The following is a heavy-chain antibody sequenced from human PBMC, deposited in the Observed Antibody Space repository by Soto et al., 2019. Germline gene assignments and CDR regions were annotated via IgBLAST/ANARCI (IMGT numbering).Heavy chain of an antibody. J-gene: IGHJ4*02. D-gene: IGHD6-19*01. CDR3: ASLRLFSSGGWYYFDY. CDR1: GFTFSSYS. V-gene: IGHV3-64*01. CDR2: ISSNGGST. Sequence: PGVSLRLSFAASGFTFSSYSMHWVRQAPGKGLEYVSAISSNGGSTYYANSVKGRFTISRDNSKNSLYLQMNSLRAEDTAVYYCASLRLFSSGGWYYFDYWGQGTLVTVSS.